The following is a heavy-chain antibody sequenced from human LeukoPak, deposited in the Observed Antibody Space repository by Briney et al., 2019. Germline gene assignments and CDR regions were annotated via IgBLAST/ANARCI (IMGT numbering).Heavy chain of an antibody. J-gene: IGHJ4*02. CDR2: INGSGNSI. CDR3: ARECLTCGGDSYDY. Sequence: GGSLRLSCAASGFTFSSYGMHWVRQAPGKGLEWLSYINGSGNSIYYADSVKGRFTVSRDNAKSSLYLQMSSLRVDDTAVYYCARECLTCGGDSYDYWGQGALVTVSS. V-gene: IGHV3-48*04. D-gene: IGHD2-21*01. CDR1: GFTFSSYG.